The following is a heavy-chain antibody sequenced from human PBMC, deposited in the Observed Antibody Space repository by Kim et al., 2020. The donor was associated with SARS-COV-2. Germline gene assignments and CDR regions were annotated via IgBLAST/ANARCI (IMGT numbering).Heavy chain of an antibody. CDR1: GYTFTTYA. CDR2: INVGNGNT. Sequence: ASVKVSCKASGYTFTTYAMHWVRQAPGQRLEWMGWINVGNGNTKYSQKFQGRVTITRDTSASTVYMELSSLRSEDTAVYYCAREGLPAAKYYFDYWGQGTLVTVSS. V-gene: IGHV1-3*01. J-gene: IGHJ4*02. CDR3: AREGLPAAKYYFDY. D-gene: IGHD2-2*01.